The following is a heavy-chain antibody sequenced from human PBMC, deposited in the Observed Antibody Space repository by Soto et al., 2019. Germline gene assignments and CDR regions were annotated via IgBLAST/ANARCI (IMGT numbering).Heavy chain of an antibody. CDR2: ISDDSSRT. CDR1: GFSFSTFE. D-gene: IGHD3-16*01. J-gene: IGHJ5*01. V-gene: IGHV3-23*01. Sequence: EVQLLESGGGLVQPGGSLRLSCAASGFSFSTFEMSWVRQAPGRGLEWVSFISDDSSRTYYADAVKGRFTISRDNSKYTRDLQMNRLTGEDTGVDACVEGGWLDFWGQGTLVTVCS. CDR3: VEGGWLDF.